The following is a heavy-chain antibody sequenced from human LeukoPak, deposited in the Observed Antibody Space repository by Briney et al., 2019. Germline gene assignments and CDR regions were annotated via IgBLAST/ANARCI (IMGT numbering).Heavy chain of an antibody. Sequence: GSSVKVSCKASGGTFSSYAISWVRQASGQGLEWMGGIIPIFGTANYAQKFQGRVTITADESTSTAYMELSSLRSEDTAVYYCAIPRTLYSSSWYYFDYWGQGTLVTVSS. D-gene: IGHD6-13*01. CDR3: AIPRTLYSSSWYYFDY. CDR2: IIPIFGTA. CDR1: GGTFSSYA. V-gene: IGHV1-69*01. J-gene: IGHJ4*02.